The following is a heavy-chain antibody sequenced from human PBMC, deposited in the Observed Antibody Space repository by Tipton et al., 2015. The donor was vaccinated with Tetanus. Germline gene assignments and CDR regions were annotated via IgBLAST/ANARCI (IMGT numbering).Heavy chain of an antibody. CDR3: ARVIRRSMIGYGVFDS. V-gene: IGHV3-23*01. D-gene: IGHD4-17*01. CDR2: IGGDGDGI. Sequence: SLRLSCAASEFSFSSYAMTWVRQAPGKGLEWVSVIGGDGDGIQYADSVKGRFTVSRDNAENSLFLQMTSLRDEDTAVYFCARVIRRSMIGYGVFDSWGQGTLVAVSS. CDR1: EFSFSSYA. J-gene: IGHJ4*02.